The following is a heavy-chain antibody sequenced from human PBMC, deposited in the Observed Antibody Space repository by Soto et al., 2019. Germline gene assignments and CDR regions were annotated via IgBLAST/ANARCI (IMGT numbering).Heavy chain of an antibody. D-gene: IGHD3-3*01. CDR2: IYWDDDK. J-gene: IGHJ4*02. V-gene: IGHV2-5*02. Sequence: QITLNESGPTVVRPTETLTLTCRFSGFSLTTSGVGVGWIRQSPGKAPEWLALIYWDDDKRYSASLKRRLTNTKDTSKTQVVLTLSDLDPTDTATYYCAHRVLRTVFGLVTTTATYFDFWGQGTPVAVSS. CDR1: GFSLTTSGVG. CDR3: AHRVLRTVFGLVTTTATYFDF.